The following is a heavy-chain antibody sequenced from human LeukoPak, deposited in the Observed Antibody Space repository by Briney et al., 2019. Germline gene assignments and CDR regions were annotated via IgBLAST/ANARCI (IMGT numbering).Heavy chain of an antibody. Sequence: GESLKISCQSSGYTSTNYWIGWVRQMPGKGLEWMGIIYPGDSDTRYSPSFQGQVTISADKSIGTAFLQWSSLKASGTAMYYCARLVDSSSWPDIWGQGTLVTVSS. CDR2: IYPGDSDT. CDR1: GYTSTNYW. V-gene: IGHV5-51*01. CDR3: ARLVDSSSWPDI. J-gene: IGHJ4*02. D-gene: IGHD6-13*01.